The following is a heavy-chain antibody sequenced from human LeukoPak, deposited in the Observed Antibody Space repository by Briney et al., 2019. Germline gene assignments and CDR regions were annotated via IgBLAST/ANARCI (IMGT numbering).Heavy chain of an antibody. Sequence: GGSLSLTCAASGFTFSSYSMSWVRQAPGKGLEWVSYITSSSGTIYYADSVKGRFTISRDNAKNSLYLQMNSLRDEDTAVYYCARRVSTANTYRWFDPWGQGTPVTVSS. CDR2: ITSSSGTI. J-gene: IGHJ5*02. CDR3: ARRVSTANTYRWFDP. CDR1: GFTFSSYS. D-gene: IGHD2-21*02. V-gene: IGHV3-48*02.